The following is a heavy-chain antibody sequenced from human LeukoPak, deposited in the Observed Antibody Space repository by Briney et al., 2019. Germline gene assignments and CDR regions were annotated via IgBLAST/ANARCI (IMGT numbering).Heavy chain of an antibody. CDR3: ARGKLWFGETETYYYYGMDV. CDR2: ISSSSRNI. CDR1: RFTFNTYT. Sequence: GGSLRLSCAASRFTFNTYTMIWVRLAPGKGLEWVSSISSSSRNIYYADSVEGRFTVSRDNAKNSLYLQMNSLRAEDTAVYYCARGKLWFGETETYYYYGMDVWGTGTTVTVSS. D-gene: IGHD3-10*01. V-gene: IGHV3-21*01. J-gene: IGHJ6*04.